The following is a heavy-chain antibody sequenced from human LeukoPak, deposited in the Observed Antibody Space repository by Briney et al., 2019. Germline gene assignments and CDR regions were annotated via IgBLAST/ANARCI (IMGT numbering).Heavy chain of an antibody. CDR2: INWNGGST. V-gene: IGHV3-20*04. CDR3: ARLRIGYCSSTSCYGDYYYYMDV. Sequence: GGSLRLSCAASGFTFDDYGMSWVRQAPGKGLEWVSGINWNGGSTGYADSVKGRFTISRDNAKNSLYLQMNSLRAEDTALHYCARLRIGYCSSTSCYGDYYYYMDVWGKGTTVTVSS. J-gene: IGHJ6*03. CDR1: GFTFDDYG. D-gene: IGHD2-2*01.